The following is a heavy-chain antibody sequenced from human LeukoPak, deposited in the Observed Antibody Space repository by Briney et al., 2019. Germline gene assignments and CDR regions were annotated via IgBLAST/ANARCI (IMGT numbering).Heavy chain of an antibody. D-gene: IGHD3-22*01. CDR1: GFTFSDYY. CDR2: ISSSGSTI. Sequence: GGSLRLSCAASGFTFSDYYMSWIRQAPVKGLEWVSYISSSGSTIYYADSVKGRFTISRDNAKNSLYLQMNSLRAEDTAVYYCARDLGYDSSGYYYVPHNYWGQGTLVTVSS. CDR3: ARDLGYDSSGYYYVPHNY. J-gene: IGHJ4*02. V-gene: IGHV3-11*01.